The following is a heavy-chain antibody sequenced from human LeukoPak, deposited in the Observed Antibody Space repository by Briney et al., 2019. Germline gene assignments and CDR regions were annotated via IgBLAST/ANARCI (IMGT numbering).Heavy chain of an antibody. J-gene: IGHJ4*01. CDR3: ARPGPTFGGVITYFDY. CDR1: GFTFSDYY. CDR2: ISSSGSTI. Sequence: GGSLRLSCAASGFTFSDYYMSWIRQAPGKGLEWVSYISSSGSTIYYADSVKGRFTISRDNAKNSLYLQMNSLRAEDTALYYCARPGPTFGGVITYFDYWGQEPWSPSPQ. D-gene: IGHD3-16*02. V-gene: IGHV3-11*01.